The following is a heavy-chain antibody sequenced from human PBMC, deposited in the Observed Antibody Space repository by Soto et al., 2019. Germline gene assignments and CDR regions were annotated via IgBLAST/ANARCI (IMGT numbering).Heavy chain of an antibody. CDR1: GGSISSGGYY. CDR2: IYNSGSA. V-gene: IGHV4-31*01. D-gene: IGHD4-17*01. Sequence: QVQLQESGPGLVKPSQTLSLTCTVSGGSISSGGYYWSWVRQHPGKGLEWIGYIYNSGSAYYNPSPISPVTISVDTAKNPGSLNLGSVTAAGKAVYYCATCHDYGGNPLPDYWGQGTLVTVSS. J-gene: IGHJ4*02. CDR3: ATCHDYGGNPLPDY.